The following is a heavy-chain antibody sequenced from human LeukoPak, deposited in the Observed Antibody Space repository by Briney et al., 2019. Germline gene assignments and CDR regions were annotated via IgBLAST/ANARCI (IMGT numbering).Heavy chain of an antibody. V-gene: IGHV4-4*07. CDR2: IYPSGNT. CDR3: ARDDFWSGYDY. J-gene: IGHJ4*02. CDR1: GGSFSGYY. D-gene: IGHD3-3*01. Sequence: SETLSLTCAVYGGSFSGYYWTWIRQPAGKGLEWIGRIYPSGNTNYNPSLKSRATMSTDTSKTQFSLKLSSVTAADTAVYYCARDDFWSGYDYWGQGTLVTVSS.